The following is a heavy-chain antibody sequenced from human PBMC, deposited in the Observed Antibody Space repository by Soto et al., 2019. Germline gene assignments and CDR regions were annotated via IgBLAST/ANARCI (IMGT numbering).Heavy chain of an antibody. Sequence: GSLRLSCAASGFTFSSYSMNWVRQAPGKGLEWVSSISSSSSYTYYADSVKGRFTISRDNPKNSLYLQMNSLRDEDTAVYYCARAGIAAGGIYGMDVWGQGTTVTVSS. V-gene: IGHV3-21*01. CDR2: ISSSSSYT. CDR3: ARAGIAAGGIYGMDV. J-gene: IGHJ6*02. CDR1: GFTFSSYS. D-gene: IGHD6-13*01.